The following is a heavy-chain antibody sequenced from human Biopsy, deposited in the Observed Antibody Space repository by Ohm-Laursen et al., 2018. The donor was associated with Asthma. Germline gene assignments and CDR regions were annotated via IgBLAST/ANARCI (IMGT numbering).Heavy chain of an antibody. Sequence: ASVKVSCKTIGGTFNTYVIGWVRQAPGQGLEWMGGINSGFGTTTYPQKFQDRVTITADDSTSTAYMELSSLRSEDTAVYYCARKAGSCISRTCYSLDFWGQGTLVTVSS. CDR2: INSGFGTT. J-gene: IGHJ4*02. CDR1: GGTFNTYV. CDR3: ARKAGSCISRTCYSLDF. D-gene: IGHD2-2*01. V-gene: IGHV1-69*13.